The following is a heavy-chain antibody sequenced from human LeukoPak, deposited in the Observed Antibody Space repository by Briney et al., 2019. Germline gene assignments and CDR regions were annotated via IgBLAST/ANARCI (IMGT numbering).Heavy chain of an antibody. D-gene: IGHD2-2*01. CDR2: IYYSGST. V-gene: IGHV4-59*01. J-gene: IGHJ6*03. Sequence: PSETLSLTCAVYGGSFSSYYWSWIRQPPGKGLEWIGYIYYSGSTNYNPSLKSRVTISVDTSKNQFSLKLSSVIAADTAVYYCARTTEGYCSSASCFGFSYSYYMDVWGKGTTVTISS. CDR1: GGSFSSYY. CDR3: ARTTEGYCSSASCFGFSYSYYMDV.